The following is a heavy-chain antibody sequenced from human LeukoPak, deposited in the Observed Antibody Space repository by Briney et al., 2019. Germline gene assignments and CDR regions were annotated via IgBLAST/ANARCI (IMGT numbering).Heavy chain of an antibody. D-gene: IGHD4-23*01. CDR2: ISDGAGST. CDR1: GFTFSSYA. Sequence: GGSLRLSCAASGFTFSSYAMSWVRQAPGKGLEWVSLISDGAGSTYYADSVKGRFTISRDNSKNTLYLQMNSLRADDTAIYYCAKDQRTTVAAPVDYWGQGTLVTVSS. CDR3: AKDQRTTVAAPVDY. V-gene: IGHV3-23*01. J-gene: IGHJ4*02.